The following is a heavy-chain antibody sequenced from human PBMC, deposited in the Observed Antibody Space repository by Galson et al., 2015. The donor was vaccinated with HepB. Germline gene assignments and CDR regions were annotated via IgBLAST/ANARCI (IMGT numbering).Heavy chain of an antibody. Sequence: SLRLSCAASGFTFSSYWMSWVRQAPGKGLEWVANIKQDGSEKYYVDSVKGRFTISRDNAKNSLYLQMNSLRAEDTAVYYCARDDGVPAAHYYYYGMDVWGQGTTVTVSS. CDR3: ARDDGVPAAHYYYYGMDV. J-gene: IGHJ6*02. D-gene: IGHD2-2*01. CDR2: IKQDGSEK. CDR1: GFTFSSYW. V-gene: IGHV3-7*03.